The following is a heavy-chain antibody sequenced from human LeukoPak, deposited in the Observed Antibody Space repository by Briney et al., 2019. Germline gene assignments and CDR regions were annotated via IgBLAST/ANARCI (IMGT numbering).Heavy chain of an antibody. CDR3: ASSGELHFDY. CDR2: ISYDGSNK. Sequence: PGRSLRLSCAASGFTFSSYAMHGVRQAPGKGLEWVAVISYDGSNKYYADSVKGRFTISIDNSKNTLYLQMNSLRAEDTAVYYCASSGELHFDYWGQGTLVTVSS. V-gene: IGHV3-30-3*01. D-gene: IGHD1-26*01. CDR1: GFTFSSYA. J-gene: IGHJ4*02.